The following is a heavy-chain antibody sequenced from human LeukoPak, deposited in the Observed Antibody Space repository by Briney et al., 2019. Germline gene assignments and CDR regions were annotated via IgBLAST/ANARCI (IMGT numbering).Heavy chain of an antibody. J-gene: IGHJ4*02. CDR2: IYYSGST. Sequence: PSETLSLTCTVSGGSISSGDYYWSWIRLPPGKGLEWIGAIYYSGSTYYNPSLKRRVTISVDTSKNQFSLKLSSVTAADTAVYYCARVQYYYDSSGYKGLGYFDYWGQGTLVTVSS. CDR3: ARVQYYYDSSGYKGLGYFDY. CDR1: GGSISSGDYY. V-gene: IGHV4-30-4*01. D-gene: IGHD3-22*01.